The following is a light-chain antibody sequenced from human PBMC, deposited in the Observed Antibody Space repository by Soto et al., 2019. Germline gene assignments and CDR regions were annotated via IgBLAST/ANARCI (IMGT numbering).Light chain of an antibody. CDR2: EVT. V-gene: IGLV2-14*01. J-gene: IGLJ1*01. Sequence: QSVLTQPASVSGAPGQSITISCTGTSSDIGDYPYVSWYQQHPAKVPKLIIYEVTNRPSGITSRFSGSKSQNTTSLTISGLQAEDEADYYCSSYSATNTLVFVSGTKVTVL. CDR3: SSYSATNTLV. CDR1: SSDIGDYPY.